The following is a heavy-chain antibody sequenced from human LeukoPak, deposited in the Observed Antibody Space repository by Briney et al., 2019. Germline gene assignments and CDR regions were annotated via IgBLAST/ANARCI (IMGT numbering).Heavy chain of an antibody. Sequence: HPGGSLRLSCAASGFTFSSYAMHWVRQAPGKGLEYVSAISSNGGSTYYANSVKGRFTISRDNSKNTLYLQMGSLRAEDMAVYYCARKSGYSYGSFDYWGQGTLVTVSS. CDR3: ARKSGYSYGSFDY. D-gene: IGHD5-18*01. CDR2: ISSNGGST. CDR1: GFTFSSYA. V-gene: IGHV3-64*01. J-gene: IGHJ4*02.